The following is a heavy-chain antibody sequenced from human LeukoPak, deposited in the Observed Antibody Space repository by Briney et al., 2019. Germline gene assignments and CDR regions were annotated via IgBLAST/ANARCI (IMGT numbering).Heavy chain of an antibody. CDR3: AKDSLAYYYDSSGYVDY. CDR2: ISTSGDAM. Sequence: GGSLRLSCAASGFTFSDYYMSWIRQAPGKGLEWVSYISTSGDAMYHVDSVKGRFTISRDNAKNSLYLQMNSLRAEDTALYYCAKDSLAYYYDSSGYVDYWGQGTLVTVSS. J-gene: IGHJ4*02. CDR1: GFTFSDYY. V-gene: IGHV3-11*01. D-gene: IGHD3-22*01.